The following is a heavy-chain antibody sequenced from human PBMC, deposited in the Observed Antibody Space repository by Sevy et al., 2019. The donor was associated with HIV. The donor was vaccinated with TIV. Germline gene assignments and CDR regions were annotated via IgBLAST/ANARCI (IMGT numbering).Heavy chain of an antibody. CDR2: ISGSGGST. CDR3: AKDGAVPWVDDYGDYGGIYYFDY. V-gene: IGHV3-23*01. J-gene: IGHJ4*02. Sequence: GGSLRLSCAASGFTFSSYAMSWVRQAPGKGPEWVSAISGSGGSTYYADSVKGRFTMSRDNSKNTLYLQMNSLRAEDTAVYYCAKDGAVPWVDDYGDYGGIYYFDYWGQGPLVTVSS. D-gene: IGHD4-17*01. CDR1: GFTFSSYA.